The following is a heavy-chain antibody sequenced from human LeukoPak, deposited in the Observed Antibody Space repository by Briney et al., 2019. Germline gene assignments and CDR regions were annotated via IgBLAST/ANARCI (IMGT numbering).Heavy chain of an antibody. V-gene: IGHV3-23*01. CDR2: ISGSGGST. J-gene: IGHJ5*02. D-gene: IGHD3-3*01. CDR1: GFTFSSYA. CDR3: AKGSDFWSGYRPPGWFDP. Sequence: PGGSLRLSCAASGFTFSSYAMSWVRQAPGKGLEWVSAISGSGGSTYYADSVKGRFTISRDNSKNTLYLQMNSLRAEDTAVYYCAKGSDFWSGYRPPGWFDPWGQGTLVTVSS.